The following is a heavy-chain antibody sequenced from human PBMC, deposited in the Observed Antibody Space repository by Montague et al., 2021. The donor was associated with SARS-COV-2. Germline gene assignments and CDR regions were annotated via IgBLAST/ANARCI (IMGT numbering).Heavy chain of an antibody. D-gene: IGHD3-9*01. CDR1: GFTFSSYA. V-gene: IGHV3-23*01. CDR2: ISGSGGST. J-gene: IGHJ4*02. CDR3: AKQTLPAPYYNILTGYSSSSFDY. Sequence: SLRLSCVASGFTFSSYAMSWVRQAPGKGLEWVSAISGSGGSTYYADSXKGRFTISRDNSKNTLYLQMNSLRAEDTAVYYCAKQTLPAPYYNILTGYSSSSFDYWGQGTLVTVSS.